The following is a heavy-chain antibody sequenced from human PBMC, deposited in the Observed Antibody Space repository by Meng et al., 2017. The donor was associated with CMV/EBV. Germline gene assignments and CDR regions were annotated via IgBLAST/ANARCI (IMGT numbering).Heavy chain of an antibody. CDR2: INPNSGGT. CDR1: GYTFTGYY. J-gene: IGHJ4*02. CDR3: ARATDQQYCSGGSCYSGGYFDY. V-gene: IGHV1-2*02. D-gene: IGHD2-15*01. Sequence: QVQLVQSGAEVKKPGAAVKVSCXAVGYTFTGYYMHWVRQAPGQGLEWMGWINPNSGGTNYAQKFQGRVTMTRDTSISTAYMELSRLRSDDTAVYYCARATDQQYCSGGSCYSGGYFDYWGQGTLVTVSS.